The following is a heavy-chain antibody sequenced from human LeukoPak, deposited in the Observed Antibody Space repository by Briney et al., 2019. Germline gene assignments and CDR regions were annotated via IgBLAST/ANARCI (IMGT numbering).Heavy chain of an antibody. CDR2: IKPNSGGT. CDR3: ARQSFPGTAVAGLRWFDS. D-gene: IGHD6-19*01. CDR1: GFTFTGYT. J-gene: IGHJ5*01. Sequence: KPGGSLRLSCAASGFTFTGYTLHWVRQAPGEGLECMGWIKPNSGGTKFAQKFQGRVTLTRDTSISTAYMELSSLRLDDTAVYYCARQSFPGTAVAGLRWFDSWGQGTLVTVSS. V-gene: IGHV1-2*02.